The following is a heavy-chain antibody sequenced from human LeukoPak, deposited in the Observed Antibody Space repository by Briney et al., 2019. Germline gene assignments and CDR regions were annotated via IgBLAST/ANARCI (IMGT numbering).Heavy chain of an antibody. CDR1: GGSISSYY. CDR2: IYYGGST. V-gene: IGHV4-59*01. CDR3: ARGEDYVDY. D-gene: IGHD1-26*01. Sequence: SETLSLTCTVSGGSISSYYWSWIRQPPGKGLEWIGYIYYGGSTNYNPSLKSRVTISVDTSKNQFSLKLSSVTAADTAVYYCARGEDYVDYWGQGTLVTVSS. J-gene: IGHJ4*02.